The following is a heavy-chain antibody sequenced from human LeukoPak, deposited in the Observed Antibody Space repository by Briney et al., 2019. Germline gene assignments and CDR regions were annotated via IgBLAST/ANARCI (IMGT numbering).Heavy chain of an antibody. V-gene: IGHV4-39*07. CDR2: IYYSGST. Sequence: SETLSLTCTVSGGSISSSSYYWGWIRQPPGKGLEWIGSIYYSGSTYYNPSLKSRVTISVDTSKNQFSLKLSSVTAADTAVYYCAREYTLYRSGWFLVYWGQGTVVTVSS. D-gene: IGHD6-19*01. CDR3: AREYTLYRSGWFLVY. J-gene: IGHJ4*02. CDR1: GGSISSSSYY.